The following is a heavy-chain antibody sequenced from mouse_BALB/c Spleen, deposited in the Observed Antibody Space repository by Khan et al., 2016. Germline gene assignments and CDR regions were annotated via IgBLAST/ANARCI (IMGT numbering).Heavy chain of an antibody. Sequence: EVKLEESGGGLVQPGGSMKLSCVASGFTFSNYWMNWVRQSPEKGLEWVAEIRLKSNNYATHYAESVNGRFTISRDDSKSSVYLQMNNLRAEDTGISYSTRADGYYVYTMDYWGQGTSVTVSS. D-gene: IGHD2-3*01. CDR2: IRLKSNNYAT. CDR1: GFTFSNYW. J-gene: IGHJ4*01. CDR3: TRADGYYVYTMDY. V-gene: IGHV6-6*02.